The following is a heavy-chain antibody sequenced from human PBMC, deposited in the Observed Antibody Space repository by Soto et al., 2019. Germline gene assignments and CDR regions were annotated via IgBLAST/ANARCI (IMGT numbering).Heavy chain of an antibody. D-gene: IGHD4-17*01. V-gene: IGHV2-5*02. CDR2: IYWDDVK. CDR1: GFSLTTSEVG. Sequence: QITLKESGPTLVKPTQTLTLTCTFSGFSLTTSEVGVGWFRQPPGKALEWLALIYWDDVKRYSPSLKTRLTITEDTSKHQVVLTMTNMDPVDTGTYYCAHRRGKSYGDFTNWFDPWGQGTLVTVSS. J-gene: IGHJ5*02. CDR3: AHRRGKSYGDFTNWFDP.